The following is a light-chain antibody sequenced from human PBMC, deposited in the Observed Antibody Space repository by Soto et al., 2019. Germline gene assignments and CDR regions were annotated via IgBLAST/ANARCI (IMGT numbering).Light chain of an antibody. CDR2: RSN. J-gene: IGLJ2*01. V-gene: IGLV1-47*01. CDR1: SSNIGSNY. Sequence: QSVLTQPPSASGTPGQRVTISCSGSSSNIGSNYVYWYQQLPGTAPKLLIYRSNQRPSGVPDRFSGSKSGTLASLAISGLRSDDEADYYCAAWDDSLSGVVFGGGTKLTVL. CDR3: AAWDDSLSGVV.